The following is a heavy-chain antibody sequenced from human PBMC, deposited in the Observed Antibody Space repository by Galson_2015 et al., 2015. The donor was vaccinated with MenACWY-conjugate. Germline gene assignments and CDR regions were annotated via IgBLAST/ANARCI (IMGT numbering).Heavy chain of an antibody. Sequence: SLRLSCAASGFTFRSYGMHWVRQAPGKGLEWVAVIWYDGSKKYYGDSVKDRFTISRDNSENTLSLQMNNLRAEDTAVYYCARGIGQQPSATPDVFDIWGQAPMVAVSP. J-gene: IGHJ3*02. CDR1: GFTFRSYG. D-gene: IGHD1/OR15-1a*01. V-gene: IGHV3-33*01. CDR3: ARGIGQQPSATPDVFDI. CDR2: IWYDGSKK.